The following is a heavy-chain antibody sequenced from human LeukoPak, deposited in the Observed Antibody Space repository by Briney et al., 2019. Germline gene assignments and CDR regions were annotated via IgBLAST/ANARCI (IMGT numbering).Heavy chain of an antibody. V-gene: IGHV3-23*01. CDR3: AKATPGFGEAPGDY. CDR1: GFTFSKHG. D-gene: IGHD3-10*01. CDR2: VSPSGDIR. J-gene: IGHJ4*02. Sequence: GGSLRLSCAASGFTFSKHGMNWVRQAPGKGLEWVSGVSPSGDIRYYADSVKGRFTISRDNSKNTLYLQMNSLRAEDTAVYYCAKATPGFGEAPGDYWGQGTLVTVSS.